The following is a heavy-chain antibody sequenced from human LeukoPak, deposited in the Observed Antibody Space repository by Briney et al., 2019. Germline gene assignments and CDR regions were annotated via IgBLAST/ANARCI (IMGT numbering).Heavy chain of an antibody. V-gene: IGHV1-46*01. Sequence: ASVKVSCKASGYTFTSYYMHWVRQAPGRGLEWMGIINPSGGSTSYAQKFQGRVTMTRDTSTSTVYMGLSSLRSEDTAVYYCAGTGPNSHFDYWGQGTLVTVSS. J-gene: IGHJ4*02. CDR2: INPSGGST. D-gene: IGHD1-1*01. CDR1: GYTFTSYY. CDR3: AGTGPNSHFDY.